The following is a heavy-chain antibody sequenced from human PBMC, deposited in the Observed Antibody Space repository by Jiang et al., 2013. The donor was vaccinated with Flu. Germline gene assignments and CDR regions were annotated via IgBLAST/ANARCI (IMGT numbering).Heavy chain of an antibody. J-gene: IGHJ6*02. CDR2: ISGSGGST. Sequence: VQLLESGGGVVQPGRSLRLSCAASGFTFSSYAMSWVRQAPGKGLEWVSAISGSGGSTYYADSVKGRFTISRDNSKNTLYLQMNSLRAEDTAVYYCAKGPLSLCGMDVWGQGTTVTVSS. CDR1: GFTFSSYA. V-gene: IGHV3-23*01. CDR3: AKGPLSLCGMDV. D-gene: IGHD3-16*02.